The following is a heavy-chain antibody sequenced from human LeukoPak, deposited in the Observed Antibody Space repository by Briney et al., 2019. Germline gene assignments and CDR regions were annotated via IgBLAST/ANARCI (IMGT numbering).Heavy chain of an antibody. Sequence: SETLSLTCAVYGGSFSAYYWSWIRQPPGKGLEWIGEINHSGSTNYNPSLKSRVTISLDTSKNQFSLKLTSLTAADTAVYYCARGVDSGYPDYWGQGTLVTVSS. CDR2: INHSGST. D-gene: IGHD3-22*01. CDR1: GGSFSAYY. J-gene: IGHJ4*02. CDR3: ARGVDSGYPDY. V-gene: IGHV4-34*01.